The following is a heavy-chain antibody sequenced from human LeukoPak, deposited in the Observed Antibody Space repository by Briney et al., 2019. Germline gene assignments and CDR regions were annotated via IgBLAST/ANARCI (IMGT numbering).Heavy chain of an antibody. CDR2: IIPIFGTA. D-gene: IGHD6-6*01. Sequence: GSSVKVSCKASGGTFSSYAISWVRQAPGQGLEWMGGIIPIFGTANYAQKFQGRVTITADKSTSTAYMELSSLRSEDTAVYYCARVGGIAARPGGLDYWGQGTLVTVSS. V-gene: IGHV1-69*06. CDR3: ARVGGIAARPGGLDY. CDR1: GGTFSSYA. J-gene: IGHJ4*02.